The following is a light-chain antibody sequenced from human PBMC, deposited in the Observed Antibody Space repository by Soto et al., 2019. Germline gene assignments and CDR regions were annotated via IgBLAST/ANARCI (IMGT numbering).Light chain of an antibody. J-gene: IGKJ1*01. CDR2: WAA. Sequence: DIVMTQSPDSLAVSLGERATINCKSSRSGLYSSDNKNYLAWYQQKPGPPPKLLISWAATGESGVPGRFSGSGSGTDFNLAISSLQAEDVAVYYCHQYYNTPRTFGQGTKVEIK. CDR3: HQYYNTPRT. CDR1: RSGLYSSDNKNY. V-gene: IGKV4-1*01.